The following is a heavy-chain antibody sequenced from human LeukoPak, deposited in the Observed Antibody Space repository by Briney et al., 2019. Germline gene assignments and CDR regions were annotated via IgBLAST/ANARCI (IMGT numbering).Heavy chain of an antibody. Sequence: PGRSLRLSCAASGFTFDDYAMHWVRQAPGKGLEWVSGISWNSGSIGYADSVKGRFTISRDNAKNSLYLQMNSLRAEDTAVYYCARNRGRWELVSWGQGTLVTVSS. CDR1: GFTFDDYA. CDR3: ARNRGRWELVS. J-gene: IGHJ5*01. V-gene: IGHV3-9*01. CDR2: ISWNSGSI. D-gene: IGHD1-26*01.